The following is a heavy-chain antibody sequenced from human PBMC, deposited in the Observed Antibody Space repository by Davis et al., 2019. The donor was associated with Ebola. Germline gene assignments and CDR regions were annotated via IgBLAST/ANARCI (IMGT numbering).Heavy chain of an antibody. CDR2: IYYSGST. Sequence: PSETLSLTCTVSGGSISSSSYYWGWIRQPPGKGLEWIGSIYYSGSTYYNPSLKSRVTISVDTSKNQFSLKLSSVTAADTAVYYCAISTYYYDSSLDYWGQGTLVTVSS. V-gene: IGHV4-39*01. CDR3: AISTYYYDSSLDY. J-gene: IGHJ4*02. CDR1: GGSISSSSYY. D-gene: IGHD3-22*01.